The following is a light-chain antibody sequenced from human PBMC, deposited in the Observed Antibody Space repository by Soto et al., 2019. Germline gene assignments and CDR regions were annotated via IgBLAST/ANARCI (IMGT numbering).Light chain of an antibody. Sequence: QSVLTQPASVSGSPGQSITISCTGTSSDVGTYNLVSWYQQHPGKAPKFMIYEGSKRPSGVSNRFSGSKSGNTASLTISGLQAEDEADYYCCSYAGYSTMVFGGGTKVTVL. J-gene: IGLJ2*01. CDR2: EGS. V-gene: IGLV2-23*01. CDR3: CSYAGYSTMV. CDR1: SSDVGTYNL.